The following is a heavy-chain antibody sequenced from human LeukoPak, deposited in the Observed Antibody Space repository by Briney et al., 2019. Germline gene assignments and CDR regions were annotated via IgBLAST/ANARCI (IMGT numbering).Heavy chain of an antibody. D-gene: IGHD3-10*01. V-gene: IGHV3-30-3*01. CDR3: ARDSSLLWFGELFARPYYYYGMDV. Sequence: PGGSLRLSCAASGFTFSSYAMHWVRQAPGKGLEWVAVISYDGSNKYYADSVKGRFTISRDNSKNTLYLQMNSLRAEDTAVYYCARDSSLLWFGELFARPYYYYGMDVWGQGTTVTVSS. CDR2: ISYDGSNK. J-gene: IGHJ6*02. CDR1: GFTFSSYA.